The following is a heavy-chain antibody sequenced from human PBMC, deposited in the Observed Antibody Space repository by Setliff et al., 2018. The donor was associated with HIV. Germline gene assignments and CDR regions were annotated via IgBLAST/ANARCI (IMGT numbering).Heavy chain of an antibody. J-gene: IGHJ6*03. Sequence: PSETLSLTCTVSGDSVSSASYYWSWIRQPAGQRLEWIGRIYASGSTNYNPSLKSRVSISVDMSQNQFSLKVTSVTAADTAVYYCASEAWTSYRSSSGYYYYYMDVWGKGTTVTVSS. D-gene: IGHD6-6*01. CDR2: IYASGST. CDR3: ASEAWTSYRSSSGYYYYYMDV. CDR1: GDSVSSASYY. V-gene: IGHV4-61*10.